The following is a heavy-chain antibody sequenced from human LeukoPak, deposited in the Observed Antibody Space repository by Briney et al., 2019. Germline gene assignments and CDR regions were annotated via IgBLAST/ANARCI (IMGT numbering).Heavy chain of an antibody. J-gene: IGHJ4*02. CDR3: AKDCRSYTPYYFDY. V-gene: IGHV3-11*01. Sequence: GGSLRLSCAASGFTFSDYYMSWIRQAPGKGLEWVSYISSSGTTIYYADSVKGRFTISRDNAKNSLYLQMNSLRAEDTAVYYCAKDCRSYTPYYFDYWGQGTLVTVSS. CDR1: GFTFSDYY. CDR2: ISSSGTTI. D-gene: IGHD2-2*02.